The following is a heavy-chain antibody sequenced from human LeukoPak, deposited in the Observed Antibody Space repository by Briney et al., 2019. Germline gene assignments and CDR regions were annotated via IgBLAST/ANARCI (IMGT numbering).Heavy chain of an antibody. V-gene: IGHV4-59*01. CDR3: ARVPSGITGTTGDY. J-gene: IGHJ4*02. Sequence: PSETLSLTCTVSGGSISSYYWSWIRQPPGKGLEWIGYIYYSGSTNYNPSLTSRVTISVDTSKNQFSLKLSSVTAADTAVYYCARVPSGITGTTGDYWGQGTLVTVSS. D-gene: IGHD1-7*01. CDR2: IYYSGST. CDR1: GGSISSYY.